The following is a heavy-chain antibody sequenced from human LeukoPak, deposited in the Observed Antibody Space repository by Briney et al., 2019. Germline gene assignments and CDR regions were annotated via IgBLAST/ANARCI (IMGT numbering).Heavy chain of an antibody. CDR1: GYTFTSYI. CDR2: INAYNGNT. V-gene: IGHV1-18*01. J-gene: IGHJ6*03. CDR3: ARDRHIAAAVYYYYMDV. Sequence: ASVKVSCKASGYTFTSYIISWVRQAPGQGLEWMGWINAYNGNTDYAQRVRGRVTMTTDTSTSTACMELRSLRSGDTAVYYCARDRHIAAAVYYYYMDVWGKGTPVTVSS. D-gene: IGHD6-13*01.